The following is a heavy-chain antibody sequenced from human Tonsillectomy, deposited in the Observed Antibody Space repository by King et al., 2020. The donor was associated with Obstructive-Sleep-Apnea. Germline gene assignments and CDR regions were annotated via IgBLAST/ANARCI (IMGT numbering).Heavy chain of an antibody. CDR3: AREVRRQWLASYYFDD. Sequence: QLQESGPGLVKPSETLSLTCSVSGDSISTYYWTWIRQSPGKGLVWIGYIDHSGSTNYNPSLKSRVTISADTSKNQFSLSLSSVTAADTAVYYCAREVRRQWLASYYFDDWGQGTLVTVSS. V-gene: IGHV4-59*01. J-gene: IGHJ4*02. D-gene: IGHD6-19*01. CDR2: IDHSGST. CDR1: GDSISTYY.